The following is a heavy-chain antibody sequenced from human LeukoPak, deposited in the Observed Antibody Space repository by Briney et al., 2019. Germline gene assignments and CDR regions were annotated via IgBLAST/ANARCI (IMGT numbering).Heavy chain of an antibody. CDR3: AKDRTGGFFGFDI. J-gene: IGHJ3*02. D-gene: IGHD4-23*01. CDR1: GFPFSSYA. CDR2: ISGSGGST. Sequence: GGSLRLSCAASGFPFSSYAMSWVRQAPGKGLEWVSAISGSGGSTYYADSVKGRFTISRDNSKNTLYLQMNSLRAEDTAVYYCAKDRTGGFFGFDIWGQGTMVTVSS. V-gene: IGHV3-23*01.